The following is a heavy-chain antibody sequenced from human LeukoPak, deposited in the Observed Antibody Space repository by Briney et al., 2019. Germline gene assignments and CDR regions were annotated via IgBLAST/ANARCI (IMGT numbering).Heavy chain of an antibody. V-gene: IGHV3-66*01. CDR2: IYSGGTT. CDR1: GFTVSSNC. CDR3: ATGYY. J-gene: IGHJ4*02. Sequence: SGGSLRLSCAASGFTVSSNCLSWVRQAPGKGLEWVSVIYSGGTTYYAESVKGRFTISRDNSKNMLYLQMNSLGAEDTAVYYCATGYYWGQGTLVTVSS. D-gene: IGHD1-14*01.